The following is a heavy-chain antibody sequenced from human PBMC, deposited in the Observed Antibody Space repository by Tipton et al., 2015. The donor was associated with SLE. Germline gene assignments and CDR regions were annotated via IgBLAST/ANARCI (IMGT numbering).Heavy chain of an antibody. CDR1: GGSISSHY. D-gene: IGHD4-17*01. Sequence: LRLSCTVSGGSISSHYWSWIRQPPGKGLEWIGYIYYSGSTNYNPSLKSRVTISVDTSKNQFSLKLSSVTAADTAVYYCARVEDGDYLSSWGQGTLVTVSS. J-gene: IGHJ4*02. CDR2: IYYSGST. V-gene: IGHV4-59*08. CDR3: ARVEDGDYLSS.